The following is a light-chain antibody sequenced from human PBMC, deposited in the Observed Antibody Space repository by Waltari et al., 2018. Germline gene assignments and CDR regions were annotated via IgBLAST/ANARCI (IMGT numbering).Light chain of an antibody. V-gene: IGKV1-33*01. CDR1: RDINNY. CDR3: QHYDGVPPWT. J-gene: IGKJ1*01. CDR2: DDS. Sequence: DIQMTQSPSSLSASVGDRVTITCQASRDINNYLNWYQQKPGKAPKLLIYDDSTLETGVPSRFSGSGSGTDFVFTISRLQPEDIATYYCQHYDGVPPWTFGQGTRVDFK.